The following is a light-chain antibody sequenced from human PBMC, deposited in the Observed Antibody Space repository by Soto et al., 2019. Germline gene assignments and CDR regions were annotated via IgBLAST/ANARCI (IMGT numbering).Light chain of an antibody. V-gene: IGKV1-5*01. Sequence: DIQMTQSPSSLSASVVDRVTITCLASQSISSYLNWYQQKPGKAPKLLIYAASSLESGVPSRFSGSGSGTEFTLTISSLQPDDFATYYCQQYKIYSKTFGQGTKVDI. J-gene: IGKJ1*01. CDR3: QQYKIYSKT. CDR1: QSISSY. CDR2: AAS.